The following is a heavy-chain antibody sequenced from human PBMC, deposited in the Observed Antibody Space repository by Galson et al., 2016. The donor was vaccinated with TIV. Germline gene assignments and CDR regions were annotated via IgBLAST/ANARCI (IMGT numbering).Heavy chain of an antibody. V-gene: IGHV3-33*05. D-gene: IGHD6-19*01. J-gene: IGHJ4*02. CDR1: GYPFSGYY. Sequence: SGAEVTKTGESLKISCRGSGYPFSGYYIGWVRQAPGKGLEWVAIISFDRSDKYYGDSVKGRFTISRDNSKNTLYLQMNSLTAEDTAVYYCARQWQSYFFDYWGQGILVTVSS. CDR3: ARQWQSYFFDY. CDR2: ISFDRSDK.